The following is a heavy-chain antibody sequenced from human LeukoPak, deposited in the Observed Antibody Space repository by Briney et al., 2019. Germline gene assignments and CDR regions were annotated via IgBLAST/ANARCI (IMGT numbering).Heavy chain of an antibody. CDR1: GFTFSSYA. CDR2: ISGSGGST. Sequence: GGSLRLSCAASGFTFSSYAMSWVRQAPGKGLGWVSAISGSGGSTYYADSVKGRFTISRDNSKNTLYLQMNGLRAEDTAVYYCAKSGGMVRGVIRAFDIWGQGTMVTVSS. CDR3: AKSGGMVRGVIRAFDI. J-gene: IGHJ3*02. V-gene: IGHV3-23*01. D-gene: IGHD3-10*01.